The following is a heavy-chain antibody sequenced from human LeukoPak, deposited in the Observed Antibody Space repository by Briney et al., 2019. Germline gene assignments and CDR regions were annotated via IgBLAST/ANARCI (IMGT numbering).Heavy chain of an antibody. CDR3: ARDDPYGLSDF. CDR2: IYSSGST. V-gene: IGHV4-4*07. CDR1: GGSISSYY. D-gene: IGHD3-3*01. J-gene: IGHJ4*02. Sequence: SETLSLTCTVSGGSISSYYWSWIRQPAGKGLEWIGRIYSSGSTNYNPSLKSRVTMSVDTSKNQFSLKLSSVTAADTAIYYCARDDPYGLSDFWGQGTLVTVSS.